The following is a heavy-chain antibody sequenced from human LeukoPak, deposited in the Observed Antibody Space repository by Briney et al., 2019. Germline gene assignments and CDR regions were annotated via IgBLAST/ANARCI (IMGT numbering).Heavy chain of an antibody. V-gene: IGHV4-61*02. CDR3: ARDAWFGAGRTFAY. J-gene: IGHJ4*02. CDR2: IYTSGST. Sequence: SETLSLTCSVSGDSISSGSYYWSWIRQPAGKGLECIGRIYTSGSTNYIPSLKSRLSISVDTSKNQFSLRLRSVTAADTAVYYCARDAWFGAGRTFAYWGQGTLVTVSS. CDR1: GDSISSGSYY. D-gene: IGHD3-10*01.